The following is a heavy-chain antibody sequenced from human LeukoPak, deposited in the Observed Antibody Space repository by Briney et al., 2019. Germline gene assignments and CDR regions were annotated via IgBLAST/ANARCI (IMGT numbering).Heavy chain of an antibody. CDR3: AIKYCSGGSCYNYYYYMDV. D-gene: IGHD2-15*01. CDR1: GGTFSSYA. Sequence: SVKVSCKASGGTFSSYAISWVRQAPGQGLEWMGGIIPIFGTANYAQKFQGSVTITTDESTSTAYMELSSLRSEHTAVYYCAIKYCSGGSCYNYYYYMDVWGKGTTVTVSS. CDR2: IIPIFGTA. J-gene: IGHJ6*03. V-gene: IGHV1-69*05.